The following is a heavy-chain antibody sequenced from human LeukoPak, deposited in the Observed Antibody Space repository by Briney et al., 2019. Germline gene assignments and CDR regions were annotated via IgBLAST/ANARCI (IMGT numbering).Heavy chain of an antibody. J-gene: IGHJ4*02. CDR3: AKGYYDSNGNYYYFDY. CDR2: ISYDGSIR. CDR1: GFTFSSYG. Sequence: GGSLRLSCAASGFTFSSYGMHWVRQAPGKGLEWVAVISYDGSIRYYADSVKGRFTISRDNPKNTLYLQVNSLRAEDTAVYYCAKGYYDSNGNYYYFDYWGQGTLVTVSS. D-gene: IGHD3-22*01. V-gene: IGHV3-30*18.